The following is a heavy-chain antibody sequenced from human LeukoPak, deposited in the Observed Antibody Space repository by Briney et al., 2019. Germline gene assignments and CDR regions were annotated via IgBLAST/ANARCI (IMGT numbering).Heavy chain of an antibody. Sequence: ASVKVSCKASGYTFSSYYMHWVRQAPGQGLEWMGWINPNSGGTNYAQKFQGRVTMTRDTSISTAYMELSRLRSDDTAVYYCARGTTKQWLVVGGWFDPWGQGTLVTVSS. J-gene: IGHJ5*02. CDR3: ARGTTKQWLVVGGWFDP. CDR1: GYTFSSYY. D-gene: IGHD6-19*01. CDR2: INPNSGGT. V-gene: IGHV1-2*02.